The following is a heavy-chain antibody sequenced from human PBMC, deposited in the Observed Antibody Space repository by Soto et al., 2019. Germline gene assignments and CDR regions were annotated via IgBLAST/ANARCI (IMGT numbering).Heavy chain of an antibody. V-gene: IGHV5-10-1*01. Sequence: GESLKISCKGSGYSSTSYWISWVRQMPGKGLEWMGRIDPSDSYTNYSPSFQGHVTISADKSISTAYLQWSSLKASDTAMYYCARPFEKGFGGFSALDPWGQGTLVTVSS. D-gene: IGHD3-16*01. CDR3: ARPFEKGFGGFSALDP. CDR2: IDPSDSYT. CDR1: GYSSTSYW. J-gene: IGHJ5*02.